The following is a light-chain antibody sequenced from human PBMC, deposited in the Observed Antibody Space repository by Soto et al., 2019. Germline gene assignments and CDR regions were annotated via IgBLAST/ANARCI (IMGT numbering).Light chain of an antibody. J-gene: IGKJ5*01. CDR1: QSVSIH. CDR3: QQYGSSPIT. Sequence: DIVMTQSPDTLSVSPGERANLSSRASQSVSIHLAWYQQKRGEXPRLVIYDASTRATGVPDRFSGXGSGTELTVTISCLQSEDFAVYYRQQYGSSPITFCQGTRLEIK. V-gene: IGKV3-15*01. CDR2: DAS.